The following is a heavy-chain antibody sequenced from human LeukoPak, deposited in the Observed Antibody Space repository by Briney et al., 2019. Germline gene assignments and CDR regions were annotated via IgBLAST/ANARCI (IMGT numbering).Heavy chain of an antibody. J-gene: IGHJ3*02. CDR1: GFTFTSYA. CDR3: ARGLFSGDHDAFDI. CDR2: INTNTGNP. Sequence: GGSLRLSCAASGFTFTSYAMNWVRQAPGQGLEWMGWINTNTGNPTYAQGFTGRFVFSLDTSVSTAYLQISSLKAEDTAVYYCARGLFSGDHDAFDIWGQGTMVTVSS. V-gene: IGHV7-4-1*02. D-gene: IGHD7-27*01.